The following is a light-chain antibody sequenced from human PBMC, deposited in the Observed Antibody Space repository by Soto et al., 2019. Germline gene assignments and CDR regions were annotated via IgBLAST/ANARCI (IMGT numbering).Light chain of an antibody. CDR3: SSYTISIPHYV. J-gene: IGLJ1*01. V-gene: IGLV2-14*01. Sequence: QSALTQPASVSGSPGQSITISCTGNSSDGGGYNYVSWYQQHPGKVPTLMIYDVTKRASGVSDRFSGSKSGNTAALTISGLQAEDEADYYCSSYTISIPHYVFGTGTKLTVL. CDR2: DVT. CDR1: SSDGGGYNY.